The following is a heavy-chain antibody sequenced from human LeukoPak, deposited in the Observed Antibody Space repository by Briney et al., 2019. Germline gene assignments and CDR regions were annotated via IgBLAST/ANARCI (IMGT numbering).Heavy chain of an antibody. Sequence: SVKVSCKASGGTFSNYAVSWLRQAPGEGLEWMGGVIPSFGTTHYAQKFQGRVTIITDESTSTAYMELSSLRSEDTAVYYCARHVSGLVYSSSFDAIDIWGQGTMVTVSS. D-gene: IGHD6-6*01. J-gene: IGHJ3*02. CDR3: ARHVSGLVYSSSFDAIDI. CDR2: VIPSFGTT. V-gene: IGHV1-69*05. CDR1: GGTFSNYA.